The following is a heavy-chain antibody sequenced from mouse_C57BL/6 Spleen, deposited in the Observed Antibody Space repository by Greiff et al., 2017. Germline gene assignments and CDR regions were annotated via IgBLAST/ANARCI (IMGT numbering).Heavy chain of an antibody. J-gene: IGHJ2*01. V-gene: IGHV14-2*01. CDR1: GFNIKDYY. CDR3: ALTTVVAENYFDY. Sequence: EVQLQQSGAELVKPGASVKLSCTASGFNIKDYYMHWVKQRTEQGLEWIGRIDPEDGETKYAPKFQGKATITADTSSTTAYLQLSSLTSEDTVVYYCALTTVVAENYFDYGGQGTTLTVSS. D-gene: IGHD1-1*01. CDR2: IDPEDGET.